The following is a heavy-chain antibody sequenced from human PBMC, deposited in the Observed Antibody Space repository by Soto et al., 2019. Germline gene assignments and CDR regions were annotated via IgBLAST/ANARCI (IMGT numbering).Heavy chain of an antibody. Sequence: GWSLRLSCAASGFTFTGYGMDLVRQAPGKGLEWVAVISNDGSNQYYGDSVKGRFTISRNNSKNMLYLQMNSLRPEDTAVYYCAKRKRGAPVSHFDKLGEGTLVTVSS. CDR2: ISNDGSNQ. J-gene: IGHJ4*02. D-gene: IGHD1-26*01. V-gene: IGHV3-30*18. CDR3: AKRKRGAPVSHFDK. CDR1: GFTFTGYG.